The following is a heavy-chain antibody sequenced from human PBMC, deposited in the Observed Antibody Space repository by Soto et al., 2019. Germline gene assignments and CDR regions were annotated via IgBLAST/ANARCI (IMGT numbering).Heavy chain of an antibody. D-gene: IGHD2-2*01. CDR1: GFTFNDYY. CDR3: ARDDMDQLLSHLFYYDMDI. J-gene: IGHJ6*03. V-gene: IGHV3-11*01. CDR2: ISGTGNTI. Sequence: QAQLVESGGALVKPGGSLRLSCAASGFTFNDYYMSWIRQAPGKGLEWVAYISGTGNTIYYADAVKGRFNISRDNAKNTLYLQMNSLGAEDTAVYYCARDDMDQLLSHLFYYDMDIGGRGTTVTVSS.